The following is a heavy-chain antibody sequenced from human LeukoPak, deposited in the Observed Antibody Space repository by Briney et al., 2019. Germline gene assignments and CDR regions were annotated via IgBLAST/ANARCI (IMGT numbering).Heavy chain of an antibody. Sequence: PGGSLRLSCAASGFTFSSYEMNWVRQARGEGLEWVSYISSSGSTIYYADSVKGRFTISRDNAKNSLYLQMNSLRAEDTAVYYCARCTTGMTFGSLRGIKKSREIDYWGQGTLVTVSS. CDR3: ARCTTGMTFGSLRGIKKSREIDY. D-gene: IGHD1-1*01. J-gene: IGHJ4*02. CDR1: GFTFSSYE. V-gene: IGHV3-48*03. CDR2: ISSSGSTI.